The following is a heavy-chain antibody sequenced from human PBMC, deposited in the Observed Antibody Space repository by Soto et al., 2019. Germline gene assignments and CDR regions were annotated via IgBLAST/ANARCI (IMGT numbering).Heavy chain of an antibody. J-gene: IGHJ6*02. Sequence: GGSLRLSCAASGFTFSSYSMNWVRQAPGKGLEWVSSISSSSSYIYYADSVKGRFTISRDNAKNSLYLQMNSLRAEDTAVYYCARASSSWAWGGMDVWGQGTTVTVSS. CDR1: GFTFSSYS. CDR3: ARASSSWAWGGMDV. V-gene: IGHV3-21*01. D-gene: IGHD6-13*01. CDR2: ISSSSSYI.